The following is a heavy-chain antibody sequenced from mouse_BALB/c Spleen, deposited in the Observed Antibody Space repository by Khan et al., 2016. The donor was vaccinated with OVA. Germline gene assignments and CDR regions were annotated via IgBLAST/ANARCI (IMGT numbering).Heavy chain of an antibody. Sequence: QVQLKESGPGLVAPSQSLSITCTVPGFPLTRHGIHWVRQPPGKGLEWLGIIWAGGSTNYNLALMSRLSITKDSSKSQVFLKKNRLQTDDTCISYCGRNREPDYIDYWGQGTTLTGSS. V-gene: IGHV2-9*02. J-gene: IGHJ2*01. CDR1: GFPLTRHG. CDR3: GRNREPDYIDY. CDR2: IWAGGST.